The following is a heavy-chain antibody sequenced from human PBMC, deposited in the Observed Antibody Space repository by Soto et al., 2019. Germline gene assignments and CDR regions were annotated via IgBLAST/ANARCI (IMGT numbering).Heavy chain of an antibody. D-gene: IGHD3-10*01. CDR3: ARGSTIVRGAPSWFDP. Sequence: QVQLVQSGAEVKKPGSSVKVSCKASGGTFSRYTINWVRQAPGQGLEWMGRIIPIAAIANYTQKFQGRVTIPVYXXSXAAYMELSSLRSDDTAVYYCARGSTIVRGAPSWFDPWGQGTLVTVSS. J-gene: IGHJ5*02. CDR2: IIPIAAIA. CDR1: GGTFSRYT. V-gene: IGHV1-69*02.